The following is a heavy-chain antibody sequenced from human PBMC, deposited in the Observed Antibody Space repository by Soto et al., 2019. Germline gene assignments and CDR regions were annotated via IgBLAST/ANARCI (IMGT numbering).Heavy chain of an antibody. J-gene: IGHJ4*02. Sequence: TWETLSLTCTVSGGSISSYYWSWIRQPPGKGLEWIGYIYYSGSTNYNPSLKSRVTISVDTSKNQFSLKLSSVTAADTAVYYCAREKGNIAARAYFDYWGQGTLVTVSS. CDR3: AREKGNIAARAYFDY. CDR2: IYYSGST. D-gene: IGHD6-6*01. V-gene: IGHV4-59*01. CDR1: GGSISSYY.